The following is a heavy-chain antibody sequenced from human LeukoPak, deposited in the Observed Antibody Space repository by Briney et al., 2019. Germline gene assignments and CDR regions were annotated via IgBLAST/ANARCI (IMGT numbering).Heavy chain of an antibody. CDR3: AKPFTQTPYAIGWYTCDS. V-gene: IGHV3-23*01. CDR1: GFTFSTYA. Sequence: GGSLRLSCAASGFTFSTYAMTWARQAPGKGLEWVSGVSSSGAATYYADSVKGRFTISRDNSRSTLYLHMNSLRADDTAVYYCAKPFTQTPYAIGWYTCDSWGQGTLATVSS. CDR2: VSSSGAAT. J-gene: IGHJ4*02. D-gene: IGHD6-19*01.